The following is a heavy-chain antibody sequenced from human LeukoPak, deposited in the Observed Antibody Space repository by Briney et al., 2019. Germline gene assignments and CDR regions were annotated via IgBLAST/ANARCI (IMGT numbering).Heavy chain of an antibody. CDR2: IYPGDSDT. D-gene: IGHD2-2*01. V-gene: IGHV5-51*01. Sequence: GGSLKISCKGSGYSFTSYWIGWVRQMPGKGLEWMGIIYPGDSDTRYSPSFQGQVTISADKSISTAYLQWSSLKASDTAMYYCARLSGFCSSTSCRDYYYYYMDVWGKGTTVTVSS. CDR1: GYSFTSYW. J-gene: IGHJ6*03. CDR3: ARLSGFCSSTSCRDYYYYYMDV.